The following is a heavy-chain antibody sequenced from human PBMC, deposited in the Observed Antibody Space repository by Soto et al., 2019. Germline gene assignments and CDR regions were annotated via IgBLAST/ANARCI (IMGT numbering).Heavy chain of an antibody. CDR2: TYYRSKWYN. CDR3: ARDRVIVVVPAAMSDAFDI. Sequence: SQTLSLTCAISGDSVSSNSAAWNWIRQSPSRGLEWLGRTYYRSKWYNDYAVSVKSRITINPDTSKNQFSLQLNSVTPEDTAVYYCARDRVIVVVPAAMSDAFDIWGQGTMVTVSS. V-gene: IGHV6-1*01. J-gene: IGHJ3*02. D-gene: IGHD2-2*01. CDR1: GDSVSSNSAA.